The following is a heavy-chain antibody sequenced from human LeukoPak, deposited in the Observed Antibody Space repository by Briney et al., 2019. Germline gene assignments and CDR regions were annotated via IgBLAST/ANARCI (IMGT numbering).Heavy chain of an antibody. D-gene: IGHD2-2*01. Sequence: GGSLRLSCAASGFTFSDHFLDWVRQAPGKGLEWVGRTRNKAHNYTTSYAASVQGRFTIPRHASKKLMYLQMNSLKTEDTAVYFCVRDQGRPGDYWGQGTLVTVSS. CDR1: GFTFSDHF. CDR3: VRDQGRPGDY. CDR2: TRNKAHNYTT. V-gene: IGHV3-72*01. J-gene: IGHJ4*02.